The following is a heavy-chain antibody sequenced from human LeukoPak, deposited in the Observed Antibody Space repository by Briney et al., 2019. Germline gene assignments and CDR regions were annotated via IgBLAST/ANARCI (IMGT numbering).Heavy chain of an antibody. D-gene: IGHD3-22*01. CDR2: IRYDRSNK. CDR3: TADVPESSAYPFDY. Sequence: GGSLRLSCVASGFTFNRYGMHWVRQAPGKGLEWVAFIRYDRSNKYYADSVKGRFTISRDNSKNTLYLQMDSLKAEDTAMYYCTADVPESSAYPFDYWAQGTLVTVSS. J-gene: IGHJ4*02. V-gene: IGHV3-30*02. CDR1: GFTFNRYG.